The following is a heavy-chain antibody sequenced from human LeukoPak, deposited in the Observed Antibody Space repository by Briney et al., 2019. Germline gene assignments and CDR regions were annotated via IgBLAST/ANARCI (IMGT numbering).Heavy chain of an antibody. J-gene: IGHJ4*02. CDR3: ARVLFEYYYDSSGYGNIFDY. V-gene: IGHV4-31*03. Sequence: SETLSLTCTVSGGSISSGGYYWSWIRQHPGKGLEWIGYIYYSGSTYYNPSLKSRVTMSVDTSKNQFSLKLSSVTAADTAVYYCARVLFEYYYDSSGYGNIFDYWGQGTLVTVSS. CDR1: GGSISSGGYY. CDR2: IYYSGST. D-gene: IGHD3-22*01.